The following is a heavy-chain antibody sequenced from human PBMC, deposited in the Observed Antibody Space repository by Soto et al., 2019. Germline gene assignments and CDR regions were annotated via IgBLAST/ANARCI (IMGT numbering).Heavy chain of an antibody. CDR2: ITGSGGAT. CDR1: GFTFDTHP. J-gene: IGHJ4*02. V-gene: IGHV3-23*01. CDR3: ARPYDSSGSYLSFAS. Sequence: EVQLLESGGGLVQPGGSLRLSCAASGFTFDTHPMTWVRQAPGKGLEWVSAITGSGGATNYADSVKGRFTISRDNSINALYLQMNSLGAEDTAVYYWARPYDSSGSYLSFASWGQGTLVTVSS. D-gene: IGHD3-22*01.